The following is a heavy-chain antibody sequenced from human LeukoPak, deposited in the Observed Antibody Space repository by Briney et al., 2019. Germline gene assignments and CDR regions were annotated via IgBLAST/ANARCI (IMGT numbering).Heavy chain of an antibody. Sequence: PGGSLRLSCAASGFTFDDYAMHWVRQAPGKGLEWVSGISWNSGGIGYADSVKGRFTISRGNAKNSLYLQMNSLRAEDTALYYCAKDFYYGSGSQISFDYWGQGTLVTVSS. D-gene: IGHD3-10*01. CDR1: GFTFDDYA. CDR2: ISWNSGGI. V-gene: IGHV3-9*01. J-gene: IGHJ4*02. CDR3: AKDFYYGSGSQISFDY.